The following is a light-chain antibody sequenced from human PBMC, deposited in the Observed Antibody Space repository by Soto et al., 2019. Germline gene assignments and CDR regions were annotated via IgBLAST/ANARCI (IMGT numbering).Light chain of an antibody. CDR1: PGIGSS. CDR3: QQYHHLPQS. Sequence: DIQMTQSPSSLSVSVGDSVTITCQASPGIGSSLNWYQQKPGESPKILIYDASNLEKGVPSRFSGTASGTDFTFTISTLQTEDIATDFCQQYHHLPQSFGQGTKLEI. V-gene: IGKV1-33*01. J-gene: IGKJ2*03. CDR2: DAS.